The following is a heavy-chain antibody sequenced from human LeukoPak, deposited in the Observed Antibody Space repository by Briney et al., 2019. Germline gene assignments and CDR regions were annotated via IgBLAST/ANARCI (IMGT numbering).Heavy chain of an antibody. CDR3: ARRGRYNWNSNGFDP. J-gene: IGHJ5*02. CDR1: GGSISSSSYY. CDR2: IYYSGST. V-gene: IGHV4-39*01. Sequence: SETLSLTCTVSGGSISSSSYYWGWIRQPPGKGLERIGSIYYSGSTYYNPSLKSRVTISVDTSKNQFSLKLSSVTAADTAVYYCARRGRYNWNSNGFDPWGQGTLVTVSS. D-gene: IGHD1-7*01.